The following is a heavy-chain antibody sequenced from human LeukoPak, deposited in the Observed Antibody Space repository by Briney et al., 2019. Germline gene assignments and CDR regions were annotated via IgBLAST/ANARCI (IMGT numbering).Heavy chain of an antibody. J-gene: IGHJ6*03. D-gene: IGHD1/OR15-1a*01. CDR1: GYIFTELS. Sequence: ASVKVSCKVSGYIFTELSMHWVRQAPGKELEWMGGFDPEDGETIYAQKFQGRVTMTEDASTDTAYMELSSLRSEDTAVYYCATHSPQNNTSWYYYYYMDVWGKGTTVTVSS. CDR2: FDPEDGET. V-gene: IGHV1-24*01. CDR3: ATHSPQNNTSWYYYYYMDV.